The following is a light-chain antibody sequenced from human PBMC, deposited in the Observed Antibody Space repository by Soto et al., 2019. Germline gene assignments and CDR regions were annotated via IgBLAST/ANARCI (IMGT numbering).Light chain of an antibody. J-gene: IGKJ2*01. CDR2: AAS. CDR1: RSFSSSD. V-gene: IGKV3-20*01. Sequence: PGERATLSCRASRSFSSSDLAWYQQKPGQAPRLLIYAASSRATGIPDRFSGSGSGTDFTLTISRLEPEDFAVYYCQQYGSSPPYTFGQGTKLEIK. CDR3: QQYGSSPPYT.